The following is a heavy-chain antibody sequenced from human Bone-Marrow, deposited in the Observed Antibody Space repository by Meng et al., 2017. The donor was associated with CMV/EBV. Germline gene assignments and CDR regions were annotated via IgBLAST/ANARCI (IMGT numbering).Heavy chain of an antibody. D-gene: IGHD4-23*01. V-gene: IGHV1-2*02. CDR3: ARGGVRLPGPGNSDFDY. Sequence: ASVKVSCKTSKYTLIDDHMHWVRQAPGQGLEWMAWVNPNSTDTDYSQRFQGRVTKTRDTSITIVHMDLRGLRSDDTAVYYCARGGVRLPGPGNSDFDYWGQGTLVTVSS. CDR2: VNPNSTDT. J-gene: IGHJ4*02. CDR1: KYTLIDDH.